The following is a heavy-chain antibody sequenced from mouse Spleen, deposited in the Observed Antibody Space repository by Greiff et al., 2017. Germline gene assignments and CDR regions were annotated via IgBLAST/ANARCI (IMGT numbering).Heavy chain of an antibody. D-gene: IGHD3-1*01. CDR3: ARGQLGQRDYAMDY. CDR2: IDPSDSET. J-gene: IGHJ4*01. V-gene: IGHV1-52*01. Sequence: QVQLKQSGAELVRPGSSVKLSCKASGYTFTSYWMHWVKQRPIQGLEWIGNIDPSDSETHYNQKFKDKATLTVDKSSSTAYMQLSSLTSEDSAVYYCARGQLGQRDYAMDYWGQGTSVTVSS. CDR1: GYTFTSYW.